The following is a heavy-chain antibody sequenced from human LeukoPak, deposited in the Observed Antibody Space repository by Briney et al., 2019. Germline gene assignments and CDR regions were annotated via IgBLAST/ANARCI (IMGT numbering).Heavy chain of an antibody. CDR1: GGSIGIYY. Sequence: KTSETLSLTCSVSGGSIGIYYWSWIRQPAGKGLEWIGRIYTSGSTNYNPSLKSRVTMSVDTSKNQFSLTLNPVTAADTGVYYCARWTTVTRAFDFWGQGTLVTVSS. CDR3: ARWTTVTRAFDF. J-gene: IGHJ4*02. CDR2: IYTSGST. V-gene: IGHV4-4*07. D-gene: IGHD4-17*01.